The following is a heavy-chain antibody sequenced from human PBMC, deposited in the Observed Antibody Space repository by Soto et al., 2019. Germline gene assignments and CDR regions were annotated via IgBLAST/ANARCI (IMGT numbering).Heavy chain of an antibody. V-gene: IGHV3-11*01. D-gene: IGHD6-19*01. CDR3: ARAGGSGWSLDY. CDR1: GYIFSDYY. J-gene: IGHJ4*02. Sequence: QGQLVESGGGLVQPGGSLRLSGAASGYIFSDYYMTWIRLAPGNGLEWVSYISTSVTIISYADSVKGRFTISRDDAKNSLYLQMNSLRADDTAIYYCARAGGSGWSLDYWGQGTLVTVSS. CDR2: ISTSVTII.